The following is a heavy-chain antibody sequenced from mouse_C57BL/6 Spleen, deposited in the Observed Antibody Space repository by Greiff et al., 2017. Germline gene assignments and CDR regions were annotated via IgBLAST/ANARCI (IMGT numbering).Heavy chain of an antibody. CDR3: ARRGRAWFAY. J-gene: IGHJ3*01. Sequence: VQLQQSGPELVKPGASVKIPCKASGYTFTDYNMDWVKQSHGKSLEWIGDINPNNGGTIYNQKFKGKATVTVDKSSSTAYMELRSLTSEDTAVYYCARRGRAWFAYWGQGTLVTVSA. D-gene: IGHD3-3*01. CDR2: INPNNGGT. V-gene: IGHV1-18*01. CDR1: GYTFTDYN.